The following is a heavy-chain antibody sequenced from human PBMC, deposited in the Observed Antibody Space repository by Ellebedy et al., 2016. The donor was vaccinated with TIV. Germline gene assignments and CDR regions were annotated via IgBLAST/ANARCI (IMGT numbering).Heavy chain of an antibody. CDR3: TRETNPPPGALAGTGFDC. D-gene: IGHD6-19*01. CDR1: GFSFSTHG. Sequence: GESLKISCVASGFSFSTHGMHWVRQAPGKGLEWVAFKRFDGRMEYNGDSVKGRFIISRDLSKNTLYLQITRLRSEDTGIYYFTRETNPPPGALAGTGFDCWGQGTLVIVSS. V-gene: IGHV3-30*02. J-gene: IGHJ4*02. CDR2: KRFDGRME.